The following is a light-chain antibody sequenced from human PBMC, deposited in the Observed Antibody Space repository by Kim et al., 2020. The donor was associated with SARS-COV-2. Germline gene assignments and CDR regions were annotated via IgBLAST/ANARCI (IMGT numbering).Light chain of an antibody. CDR2: GAS. CDR1: QSVSSN. CDR3: QQYNNWPPPLT. Sequence: EIVMTQSPATLSVSPGERATLSCRASQSVSSNLAWYQQKPGQAPRLLIYGASTRATGIPARFSGSGSGTEFTLTISSLQSEDLAVYYCQQYNNWPPPLTFGGGTKLEI. V-gene: IGKV3-15*01. J-gene: IGKJ4*01.